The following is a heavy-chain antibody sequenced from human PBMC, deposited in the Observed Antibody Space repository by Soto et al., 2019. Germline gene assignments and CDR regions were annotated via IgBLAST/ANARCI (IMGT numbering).Heavy chain of an antibody. J-gene: IGHJ6*04. Sequence: PGGSLRPSCTASGFAVRHNYMTWVRQAPGKGLEWVSLIYSGGDTAYADSVKGRFTISRHTSQNTLYLQMNSLRAEDTAVYYCARKTDSIPSGGDVWGKGTAVTVSS. CDR3: ARKTDSIPSGGDV. D-gene: IGHD3-10*01. V-gene: IGHV3-53*04. CDR2: IYSGGDT. CDR1: GFAVRHNY.